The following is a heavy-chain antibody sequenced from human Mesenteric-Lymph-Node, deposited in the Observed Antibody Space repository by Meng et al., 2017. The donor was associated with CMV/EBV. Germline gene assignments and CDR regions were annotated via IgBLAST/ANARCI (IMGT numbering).Heavy chain of an antibody. CDR3: ARNSMTMVRGVQNAYYYYGMDV. J-gene: IGHJ6*02. CDR1: GYTFTSYD. D-gene: IGHD3-10*01. CDR2: MKRNSANT. Sequence: ASVKVSCKASGYTFTSYDINWVRQATGQGLEWMGWMKRNSANTGYAQKFQGRVTITRNTSISTAYMELSSLRSEDTAVYYCARNSMTMVRGVQNAYYYYGMDVWGQGTTVTVSS. V-gene: IGHV1-8*03.